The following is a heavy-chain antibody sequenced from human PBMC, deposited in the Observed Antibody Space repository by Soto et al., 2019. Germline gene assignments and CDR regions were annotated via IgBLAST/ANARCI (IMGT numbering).Heavy chain of an antibody. CDR2: ISGSGGST. Sequence: GGFLRLSWAAAGFTFSSFAMSWVRQAPGKGLEWVPAISGSGGSTYYADSVKGRFTISRDNSKNTLYLQMNSLRAEDTAVYYCAKVPNYDFWSGPPNNWFDPWGQGTLVTVSS. CDR1: GFTFSSFA. CDR3: AKVPNYDFWSGPPNNWFDP. J-gene: IGHJ5*02. V-gene: IGHV3-23*01. D-gene: IGHD3-3*01.